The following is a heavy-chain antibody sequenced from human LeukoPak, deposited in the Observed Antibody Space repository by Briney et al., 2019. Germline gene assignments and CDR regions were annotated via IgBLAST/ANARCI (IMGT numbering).Heavy chain of an antibody. CDR2: IYYSGST. D-gene: IGHD4/OR15-4a*01. Sequence: SETLSLTCTVSGGSISSDYWGWIRQPPGKGLEWIGSIYYSGSTYYNSSLKSRVTISVDTPKNLFSLKLSSVTAADTAVYYCATYGGLSPDVWGQGTLVTVSS. J-gene: IGHJ3*01. CDR3: ATYGGLSPDV. CDR1: GGSISSDY. V-gene: IGHV4-39*01.